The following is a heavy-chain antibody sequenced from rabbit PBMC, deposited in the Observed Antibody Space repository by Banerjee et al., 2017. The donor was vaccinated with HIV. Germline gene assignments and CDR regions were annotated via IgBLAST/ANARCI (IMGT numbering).Heavy chain of an antibody. V-gene: IGHV1S45*01. J-gene: IGHJ4*01. D-gene: IGHD6-1*01. CDR3: ARGNAYVGLDL. CDR2: IYTSAGST. Sequence: QEQLEESGGDLVKPEGSLTLTCTASGFSFSSSYYVCWVRQAPGKGLELIACIYTSAGSTFYANWAKGRFTISKTSSTTVTLQMTSLTAADTATYFCARGNAYVGLDLWGQGTLVTVS. CDR1: GFSFSSSYY.